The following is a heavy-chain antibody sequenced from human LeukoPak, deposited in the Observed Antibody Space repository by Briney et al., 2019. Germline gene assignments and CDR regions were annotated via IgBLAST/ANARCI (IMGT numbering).Heavy chain of an antibody. CDR2: INHSGST. CDR3: ARLGYDILTGYYQNAFDI. J-gene: IGHJ3*02. CDR1: GGSFSGYY. Sequence: SSETLSLTCAVYGGSFSGYYWSWIRQPPGKGLEWIGEINHSGSTNYNPSLKSRVTISVDTSKNQFSLKLSSVTAADTAVYYCARLGYDILTGYYQNAFDIWGQGTMVTVSS. D-gene: IGHD3-9*01. V-gene: IGHV4-34*01.